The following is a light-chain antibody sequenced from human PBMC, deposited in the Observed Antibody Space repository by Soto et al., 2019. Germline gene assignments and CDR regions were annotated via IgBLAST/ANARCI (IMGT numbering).Light chain of an antibody. CDR2: DAS. CDR1: QSVNSD. CDR3: QQYNNWPPYT. Sequence: EIGMTQSPATLSRSPGERATLSCRASQSVNSDLAWYQQKPGQAPRLLIYDASTRAAGVPARFTGSGSETEFTLTISSMQSEDYAVYYCQQYNNWPPYTFGQGTKLELK. J-gene: IGKJ2*01. V-gene: IGKV3-15*01.